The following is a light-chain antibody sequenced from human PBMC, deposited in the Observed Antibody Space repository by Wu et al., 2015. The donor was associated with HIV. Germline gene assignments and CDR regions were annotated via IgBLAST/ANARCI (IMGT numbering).Light chain of an antibody. CDR2: GAS. Sequence: NVLTQSPGTLSLSPGERATLSCRASQSVSSRYLAWYQQKVGQAPRLLIYGASSRATGIPDRFSGSGSGTHFTLTITRLEPEDFAVYYCQQYASSVIPYGNSPLTFGGGPRWRS. J-gene: IGKJ4*01. V-gene: IGKV3-20*01. CDR1: QSVSSRY. CDR3: QQYASSVIPYGNSPLT.